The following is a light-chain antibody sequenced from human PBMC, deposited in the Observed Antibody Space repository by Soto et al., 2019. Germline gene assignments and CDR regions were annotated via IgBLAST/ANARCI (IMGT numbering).Light chain of an antibody. CDR2: QDS. Sequence: SYELTQPPSVSVSPGQTASITCSGDKLGDKYACWYQQKPGQSPVLVIYQDSKRPSGIPERFSGSNSGNTATLTISGTQAMDEADYYCQAWDGSTDVFGTGTKLTVL. CDR1: KLGDKY. J-gene: IGLJ1*01. V-gene: IGLV3-1*01. CDR3: QAWDGSTDV.